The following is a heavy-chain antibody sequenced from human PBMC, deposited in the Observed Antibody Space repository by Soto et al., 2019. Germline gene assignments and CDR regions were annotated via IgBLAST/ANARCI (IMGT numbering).Heavy chain of an antibody. J-gene: IGHJ6*02. CDR2: MNPNSGNT. CDR1: GYSFPSYD. D-gene: IGHD6-13*01. V-gene: IGHV1-8*01. Sequence: APVKGSCKASGYSFPSYDINWVRRATGQGLEWMGWMNPNSGNTGYAQKFQGRVTMTRNTSISTAYMELSSLRSEDTAVYYCARLAGVICWYGHPSYCMDGRDQGIMVSASS. CDR3: ARLAGVICWYGHPSYCMDG.